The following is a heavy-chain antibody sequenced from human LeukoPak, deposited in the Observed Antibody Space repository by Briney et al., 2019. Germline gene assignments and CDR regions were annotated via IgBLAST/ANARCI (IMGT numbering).Heavy chain of an antibody. Sequence: SQTLSLTCTVSGGSISSGSYYWSWIRQPAGKGLEWIGRIYTSGSTSYNPSLKSRVTISVDTSKNQFSLKLSSVTAADTAVYYCARALEWELPDDAFDIWGQGTMVTVSS. CDR1: GGSISSGSYY. V-gene: IGHV4-61*02. CDR2: IYTSGST. D-gene: IGHD1-26*01. CDR3: ARALEWELPDDAFDI. J-gene: IGHJ3*02.